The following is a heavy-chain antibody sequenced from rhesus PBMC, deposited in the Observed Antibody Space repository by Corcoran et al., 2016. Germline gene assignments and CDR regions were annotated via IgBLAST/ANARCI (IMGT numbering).Heavy chain of an antibody. CDR1: GGSISDSYY. V-gene: IGHV4S7*01. J-gene: IGHJ4*01. Sequence: QVQLQESGPGLVKPSETPSLTCAVAGGSISDSYYVSGTRRPPGKGLEWIGYIYGSGGSTYYDPSLNSRVTISTDTSKNQFSLKLSSVTAADAAVYYCARDEIQWYPIDYWGQGVLVTVSS. CDR3: ARDEIQWYPIDY. D-gene: IGHD5-24*01. CDR2: IYGSGGST.